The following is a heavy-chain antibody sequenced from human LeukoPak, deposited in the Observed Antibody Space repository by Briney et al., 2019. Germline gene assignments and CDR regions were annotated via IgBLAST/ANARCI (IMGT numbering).Heavy chain of an antibody. J-gene: IGHJ4*02. CDR1: SGSISTYY. D-gene: IGHD3-22*01. CDR3: ARDRYYYDSSGYLYFDY. CDR2: IYHNGNT. V-gene: IGHV4-59*12. Sequence: KPSETRSLTCTVSSGSISTYYWSWIRQPPGKGLEWIGYIYHNGNTNYNPSLKSRVTMSVDTSKNQFSLKLSSVTAADTAVYYCARDRYYYDSSGYLYFDYWGQGTLVTVSS.